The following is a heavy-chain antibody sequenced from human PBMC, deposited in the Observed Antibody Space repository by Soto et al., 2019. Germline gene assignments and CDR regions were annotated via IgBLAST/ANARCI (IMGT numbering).Heavy chain of an antibody. CDR1: GYTFTTYY. D-gene: IGHD2-15*01. V-gene: IGHV1-46*01. Sequence: QVQLVQSGAEVKRPGASVKVSCKASGYTFTTYYMHWVRQAPGQGLEWLGIINPNGGSTTYAQKFQRRVTMTRDTSTSTVYLELSSLRSEDTDVYYCARAGYCSGGTCFHGNCDYWGQGTLVTVSA. J-gene: IGHJ4*02. CDR2: INPNGGST. CDR3: ARAGYCSGGTCFHGNCDY.